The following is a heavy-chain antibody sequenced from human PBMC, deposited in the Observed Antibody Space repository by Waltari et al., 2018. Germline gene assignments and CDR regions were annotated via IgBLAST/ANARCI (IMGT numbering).Heavy chain of an antibody. CDR2: IYHSGST. V-gene: IGHV4-38-2*01. J-gene: IGHJ6*03. D-gene: IGHD1-20*01. CDR3: ARGRHNDYYYYMDV. CDR1: GYSISSGYY. Sequence: QVQLQESGPGLVKPSETLSLTCAVSGYSISSGYYWGWIRRPPGKGLEWIGSIYHSGSTNYNPSLKSRVTISVDTSKNQFSLKLSSVTAADTAVYYCARGRHNDYYYYMDVWGKGTTVTVSS.